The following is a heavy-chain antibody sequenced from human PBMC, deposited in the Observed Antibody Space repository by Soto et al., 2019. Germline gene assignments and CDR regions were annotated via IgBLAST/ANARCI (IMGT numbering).Heavy chain of an antibody. CDR1: GFTFSSYA. CDR3: ARDSGYRTVAATLDY. Sequence: LRLSCAASGFTFSSYAMSWVRQAPGKGLEWVSAISGSGGSTYYADSVKGRFTISRDNSKNTLYLQMNSLRAEDTAVYYCARDSGYRTVAATLDYWGQGTLVTVSS. CDR2: ISGSGGST. V-gene: IGHV3-23*01. D-gene: IGHD2-15*01. J-gene: IGHJ4*02.